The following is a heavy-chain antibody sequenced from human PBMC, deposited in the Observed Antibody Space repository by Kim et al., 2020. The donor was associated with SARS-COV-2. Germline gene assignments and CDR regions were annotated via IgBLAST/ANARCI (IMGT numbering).Heavy chain of an antibody. J-gene: IGHJ4*02. D-gene: IGHD6-19*01. V-gene: IGHV1-2*02. CDR3: GRAIAVAGVDY. Sequence: TNYAQKFQGRVTMTRDTSISTAYMELSRLRSDDTAVYYCGRAIAVAGVDYWGQGTLVTVSS. CDR2: T.